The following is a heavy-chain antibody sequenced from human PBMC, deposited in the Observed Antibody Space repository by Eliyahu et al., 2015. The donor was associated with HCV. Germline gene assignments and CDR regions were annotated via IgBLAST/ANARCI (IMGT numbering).Heavy chain of an antibody. Sequence: QVQLVESGGGVVQPGRSLRLSCXASGFTFSSXGMHWVRQAPGKGLEWVAVISYDGSNKYYADSVKGRFTISRDNSKNTLYLQMNSLRAEDTAVYYYAKDALYYYGSGSYFDYWGQGTLVTVSS. J-gene: IGHJ4*02. CDR1: GFTFSSXG. CDR2: ISYDGSNK. V-gene: IGHV3-30*18. D-gene: IGHD3-10*01. CDR3: AKDALYYYGSGSYFDY.